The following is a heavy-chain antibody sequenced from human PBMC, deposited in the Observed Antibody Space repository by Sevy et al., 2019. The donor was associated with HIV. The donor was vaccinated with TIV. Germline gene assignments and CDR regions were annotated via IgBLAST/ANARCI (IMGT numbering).Heavy chain of an antibody. D-gene: IGHD3-22*01. CDR1: GYTFTSYG. CDR2: ISAYNGNT. Sequence: ASVKVSCKASGYTFTSYGISWVRQAPGQGLEWMGRISAYNGNTNYAQKLQGRVTMTTDTSTSTAYMELRSLRSDDTAVYYCARETYYYDSSGYLGAFDIWGQGTMVTVSS. CDR3: ARETYYYDSSGYLGAFDI. J-gene: IGHJ3*02. V-gene: IGHV1-18*01.